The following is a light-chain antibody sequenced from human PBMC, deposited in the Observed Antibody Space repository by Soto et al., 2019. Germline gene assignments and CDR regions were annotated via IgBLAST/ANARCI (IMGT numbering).Light chain of an antibody. CDR2: GAS. CDR1: QSVSSSY. J-gene: IGKJ5*01. V-gene: IGKV3-20*01. CDR3: QQYDSSLIT. Sequence: EIVLTQSPGTLSLSPGERATLSCRASQSVSSSYLAWYQQKPGQAPRLLIYGASTRATGIPDRFSGSGSGTDFILTISRLEPEDFAVYYCQQYDSSLITFGQGTRLEIK.